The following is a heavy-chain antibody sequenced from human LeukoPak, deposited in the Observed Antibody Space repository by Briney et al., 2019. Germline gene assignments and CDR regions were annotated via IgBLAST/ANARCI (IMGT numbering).Heavy chain of an antibody. CDR2: INSDGSST. CDR1: GFTLSTNA. V-gene: IGHV3-74*01. CDR3: AREVDTAMGIDAFDI. Sequence: PGGSLRLSCLTSGFTLSTNAMSWVRQAPGKGLVWVSRINSDGSSTSYADSVKGRFTISRDNAKNTLYLQMNSLRAEDTAVYYCAREVDTAMGIDAFDIWGQGTMVTVSS. D-gene: IGHD5-18*01. J-gene: IGHJ3*02.